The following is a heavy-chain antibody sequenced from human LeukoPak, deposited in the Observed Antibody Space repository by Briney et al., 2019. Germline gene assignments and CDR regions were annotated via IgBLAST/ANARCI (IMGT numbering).Heavy chain of an antibody. CDR3: ATVYYDSSGYTQDYFDY. J-gene: IGHJ4*02. D-gene: IGHD3-22*01. CDR1: GYTLTELS. Sequence: ASVKVSCKVSGYTLTELSMHWVRQAPGKGLEWMGGFDPEDGETIYAQKFQGRVTMTEDTSTDTAYMELSSLRSEDTAVYYCATVYYDSSGYTQDYFDYWGQGTLVTVSS. CDR2: FDPEDGET. V-gene: IGHV1-24*01.